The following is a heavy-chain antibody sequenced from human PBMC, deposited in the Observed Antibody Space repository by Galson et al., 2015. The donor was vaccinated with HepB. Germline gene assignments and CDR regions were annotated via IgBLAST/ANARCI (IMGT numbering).Heavy chain of an antibody. CDR2: TYYRSKWDN. CDR1: GDSVSSNSAA. J-gene: IGHJ5*02. Sequence: CAISGDSVSSNSAAWXWIRQSPSRGLEWLGRTYYRSKWDNDYAVSVKSRITINPDTSKNQFSLQLNSVTPEDTAVYYCARDVGSSWYGDNWFDPWGQGTLVTVSS. D-gene: IGHD6-13*01. CDR3: ARDVGSSWYGDNWFDP. V-gene: IGHV6-1*01.